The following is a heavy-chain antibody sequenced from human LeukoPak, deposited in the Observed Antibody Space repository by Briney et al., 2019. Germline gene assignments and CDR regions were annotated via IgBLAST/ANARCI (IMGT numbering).Heavy chain of an antibody. J-gene: IGHJ3*02. D-gene: IGHD6-19*01. CDR2: ISGSCGST. CDR3: AKDYGQWLVQEAFDI. CDR1: GFIFSSYA. Sequence: GGSLRLSCAASGFIFSSYAMSWVRQAPGKGLEWVSAISGSCGSTYCADSVKGRFTISRDNSKNTLYLQMNSLRAEDTAVYYCAKDYGQWLVQEAFDIWGQGTMVTVSS. V-gene: IGHV3-23*01.